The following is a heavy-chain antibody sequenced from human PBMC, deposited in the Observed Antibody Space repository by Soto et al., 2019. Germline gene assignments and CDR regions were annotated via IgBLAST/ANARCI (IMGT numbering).Heavy chain of an antibody. CDR3: AHRVLRTVFGLVTTTAIYFDF. CDR2: IYWDDDK. D-gene: IGHD3-3*01. J-gene: IGHJ4*02. Sequence: QITLNESGPTQVKPRQTLTLTCTFSGFSLTTSGVGVGWIRQSPGKAPEWLALIYWDDDKRYSASLKSRLTTTKDPSKKQVVLTIADLDPADTATYYCAHRVLRTVFGLVTTTAIYFDFWGQGTPVAVSS. CDR1: GFSLTTSGVG. V-gene: IGHV2-5*02.